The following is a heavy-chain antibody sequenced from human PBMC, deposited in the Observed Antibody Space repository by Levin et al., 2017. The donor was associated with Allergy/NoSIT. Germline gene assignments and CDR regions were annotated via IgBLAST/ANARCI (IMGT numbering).Heavy chain of an antibody. CDR3: ASPYSSDGTFDI. V-gene: IGHV3-7*01. J-gene: IGHJ3*02. CDR1: GFSFSDYW. D-gene: IGHD6-19*01. CDR2: IKADGTEK. Sequence: GGSLRLSCAASGFSFSDYWLTWVRQAPGKGLEWVANIKADGTEKYYAASVRGRFNVSRDNAKNSLYLQMNYLSAEDTAVYYCASPYSSDGTFDIWGPGTMVTVSS.